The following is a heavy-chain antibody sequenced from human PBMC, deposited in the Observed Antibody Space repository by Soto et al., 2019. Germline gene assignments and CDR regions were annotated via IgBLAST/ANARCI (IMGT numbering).Heavy chain of an antibody. CDR2: ISYDGSNK. Sequence: PGGSLRLSCAASGFTFSSYGMHWVRQAPGKGLEWVAVISYDGSNKYYADSVKGRFTISRDNSKNTLYLQMNSLRAEDTAVYYCAKDQVKYDILTGQFDYWGQGTLVTVSS. D-gene: IGHD3-9*01. CDR1: GFTFSSYG. J-gene: IGHJ4*02. V-gene: IGHV3-30*18. CDR3: AKDQVKYDILTGQFDY.